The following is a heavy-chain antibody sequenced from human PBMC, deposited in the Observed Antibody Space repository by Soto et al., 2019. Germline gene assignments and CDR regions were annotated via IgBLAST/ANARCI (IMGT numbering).Heavy chain of an antibody. CDR2: TYYGSRWYN. Sequence: PSQTLSLTCAISGDSVSGNSAAWNWIRQSPSRGLEWLGRTYYGSRWYNDYAVSVKSRITVTPDTSKNQFSLHLNSVTPEDTAVYDRAREFPYYVSSGSYLGYWG. V-gene: IGHV6-1*01. CDR1: GDSVSGNSAA. D-gene: IGHD6-19*01. CDR3: AREFPYYVSSGSYLGY. J-gene: IGHJ4*03.